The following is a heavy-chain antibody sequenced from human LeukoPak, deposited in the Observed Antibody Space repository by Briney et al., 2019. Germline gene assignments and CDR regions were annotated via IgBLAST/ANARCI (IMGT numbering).Heavy chain of an antibody. CDR2: ISSSGSTI. CDR3: ARDAGYSYGYADY. J-gene: IGHJ4*02. CDR1: GFTFSSYE. Sequence: GGSLRLSCAASGFTFSSYEMNWVRQGPGKGLEWVSYISSSGSTIYYADSVKGRFTISRDNAKNSLYLQMNSLRAEDTAVYYCARDAGYSYGYADYWGQGTLVTVSS. V-gene: IGHV3-48*03. D-gene: IGHD5-18*01.